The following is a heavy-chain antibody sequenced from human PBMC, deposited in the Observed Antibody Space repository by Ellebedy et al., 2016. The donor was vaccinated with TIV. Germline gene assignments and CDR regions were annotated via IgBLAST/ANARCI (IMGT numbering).Heavy chain of an antibody. V-gene: IGHV1-69*13. Sequence: AASVKVSCKASGGSFSKNAVTWARQAPGQGLEWMGGIIPISDSANYANHFQGRVTIIADRSTSTATLELSSLRSDDTAVYYCAASSFYGTMILHWGQGTLVTVSS. CDR1: GGSFSKNA. CDR3: AASSFYGTMILH. J-gene: IGHJ4*02. D-gene: IGHD3-22*01. CDR2: IIPISDSA.